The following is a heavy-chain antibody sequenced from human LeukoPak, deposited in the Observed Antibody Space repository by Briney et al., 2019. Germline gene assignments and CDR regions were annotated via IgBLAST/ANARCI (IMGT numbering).Heavy chain of an antibody. J-gene: IGHJ4*02. Sequence: GGSLRLSCAASGFTFTSYGIHWVRQAPAKGLEWVAFIRYDGSNTFYADSVKGRFTFSRDNAKNSLYLQMTSLRAEDTAVYYCTRSDDYGDYLVDYWGQGTLVTVSS. D-gene: IGHD4-17*01. CDR2: IRYDGSNT. CDR1: GFTFTSYG. CDR3: TRSDDYGDYLVDY. V-gene: IGHV3-30*02.